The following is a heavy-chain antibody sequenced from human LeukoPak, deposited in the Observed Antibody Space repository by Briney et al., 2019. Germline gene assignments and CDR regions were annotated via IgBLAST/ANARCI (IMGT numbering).Heavy chain of an antibody. CDR2: MRQDGSEI. CDR3: ARVGATRGRFEN. CDR1: GFPFNVQT. V-gene: IGHV3-7*01. J-gene: IGHJ4*02. D-gene: IGHD3-3*01. Sequence: GGSLRLSCAASGFPFNVQTMSWVRQAPGKVLDWVASMRQDGSEIYYVDSVKGRFTISRDNPKNSLYLQMNSLRAEDTAVYYCARVGATRGRFENWGQGTLVTVSS.